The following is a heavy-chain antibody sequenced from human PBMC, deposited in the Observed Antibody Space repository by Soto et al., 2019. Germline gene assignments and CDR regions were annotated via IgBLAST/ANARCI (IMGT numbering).Heavy chain of an antibody. CDR2: ISSLSGNT. V-gene: IGHV1-18*04. D-gene: IGHD4-17*01. Sequence: QVHLVQSETEVKEPGASVTVSCKTSHATFTGYTINWVRQAPGQGLEWLGWISSLSGNTYYARDFQGRLTMTTNTSATTAYMELRSLRSDDTAVYFWARGTVTSGRWFGPCGQGTLVTVSS. CDR3: ARGTVTSGRWFGP. J-gene: IGHJ5*02. CDR1: HATFTGYT.